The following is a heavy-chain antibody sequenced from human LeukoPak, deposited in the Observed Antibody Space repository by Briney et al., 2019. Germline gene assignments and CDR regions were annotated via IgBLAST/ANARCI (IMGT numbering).Heavy chain of an antibody. CDR2: IYTSGST. J-gene: IGHJ4*02. V-gene: IGHV4-4*07. D-gene: IGHD3-22*01. Sequence: PSETLSLTCTVSGGSISSYYWSWIRQPAGKGLEWIGRIYTSGSTNYNPSLKSRVTISVDTSKNQFSLKLSSVTPADTAVYYCARSYYDTSGYYYGLYFWGQGTLVTVSS. CDR1: GGSISSYY. CDR3: ARSYYDTSGYYYGLYF.